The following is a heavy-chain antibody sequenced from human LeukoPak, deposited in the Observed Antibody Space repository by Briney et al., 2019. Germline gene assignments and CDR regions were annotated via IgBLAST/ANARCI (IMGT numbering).Heavy chain of an antibody. D-gene: IGHD3-10*01. CDR1: DFNFITYA. J-gene: IGHJ4*02. CDR3: ARDSSMLRGPLVIYYFDF. Sequence: GGSLRLSCAASDFNFITYAMSWVRQAPGKGLEWVSTISGGGDVTYYADSVKGRFTISRDTSKNTLYLQMNSLRVEDTAIYYCARDSSMLRGPLVIYYFDFWGQGTLVTVSS. V-gene: IGHV3-23*01. CDR2: ISGGGDVT.